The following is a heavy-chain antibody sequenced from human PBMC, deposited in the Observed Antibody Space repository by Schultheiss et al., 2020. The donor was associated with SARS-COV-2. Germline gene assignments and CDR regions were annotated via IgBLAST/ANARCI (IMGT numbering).Heavy chain of an antibody. CDR1: GFTFSNAW. D-gene: IGHD2-15*01. CDR2: IKSKTDGGTT. J-gene: IGHJ3*02. CDR3: TRPRYCSGGSCKPDDAFDI. Sequence: GGSLRLSCAASGFTFSNAWMNWVRQAPGKGLEWVGRIKSKTDGGTTDYAAPVKGRFTISRDDSKNTAYLQMNSLKTEDTAVYYCTRPRYCSGGSCKPDDAFDIWGQGTMVTVSS. V-gene: IGHV3-15*07.